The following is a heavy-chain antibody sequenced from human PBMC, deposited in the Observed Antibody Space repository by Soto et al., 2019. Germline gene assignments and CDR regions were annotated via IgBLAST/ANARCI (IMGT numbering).Heavy chain of an antibody. J-gene: IGHJ5*02. V-gene: IGHV5-51*01. D-gene: IGHD2-2*01. Sequence: GESLKISCKGFGYTFTNYWIGWVRQMSGKGLEWMGIIYPGDSDTRYSPSFQGQVTISVDKSISTAYLQWSSLKASDTAMYYCAREASRWFDPWGQGTLVTVSS. CDR1: GYTFTNYW. CDR3: AREASRWFDP. CDR2: IYPGDSDT.